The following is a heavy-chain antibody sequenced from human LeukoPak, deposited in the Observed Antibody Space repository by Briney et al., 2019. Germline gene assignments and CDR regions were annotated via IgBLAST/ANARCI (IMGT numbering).Heavy chain of an antibody. CDR2: ISYDGGKK. CDR1: GFTFSSYG. D-gene: IGHD1-26*01. Sequence: GGSLRLSCAASGFTFSSYGMHWVRQAPGKGLEWVAVISYDGGKKYYADSVKGRFTISRDNSKNTLYLQMNSLRAEDTAVYYCARDRVGATDYFDYWGQGTLVTVSS. CDR3: ARDRVGATDYFDY. J-gene: IGHJ4*02. V-gene: IGHV3-30-3*01.